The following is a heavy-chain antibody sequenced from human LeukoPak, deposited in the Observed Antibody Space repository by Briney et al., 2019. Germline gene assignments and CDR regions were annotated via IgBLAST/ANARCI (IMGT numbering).Heavy chain of an antibody. D-gene: IGHD6-13*01. V-gene: IGHV4-34*01. CDR2: INHSGST. Sequence: PSETLSLTCAVYGGSFSGYYWSWIRQPPGKGLEWIGEINHSGSTNYNPSLKSRVTISVDTSKNQFSLKLSSLTAADTAVCYCARPRLPGYGSSIPDSWGQGTLVTVTS. CDR1: GGSFSGYY. CDR3: ARPRLPGYGSSIPDS. J-gene: IGHJ4*02.